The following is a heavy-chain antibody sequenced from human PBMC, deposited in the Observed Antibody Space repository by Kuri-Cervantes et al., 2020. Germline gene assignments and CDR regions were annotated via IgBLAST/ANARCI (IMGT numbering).Heavy chain of an antibody. D-gene: IGHD6-13*01. CDR2: INHSGST. J-gene: IGHJ6*02. Sequence: ESLKISCAVYGVSFSGYYWSWIRQPPGKGLEWIGEINHSGSTNYNPSLKSRVTISVDTSKNQFSLKLSSVTAADTAVYYCARWIAAAGTRYYYYYYGMDVWGQGTTVTVSS. CDR1: GVSFSGYY. V-gene: IGHV4-34*01. CDR3: ARWIAAAGTRYYYYYYGMDV.